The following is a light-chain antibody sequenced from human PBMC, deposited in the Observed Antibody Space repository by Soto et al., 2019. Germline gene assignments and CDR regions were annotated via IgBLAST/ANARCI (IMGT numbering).Light chain of an antibody. CDR3: SSYAGSNMGV. V-gene: IGLV2-8*01. CDR2: EVS. J-gene: IGLJ1*01. CDR1: SSDVGGYKF. Sequence: QSVLTQPPSASGTPGQRVTISCSGTSSDVGGYKFVSWYQQHPGKAPKLIIYEVSQRPSGVPDRFSASKSGDTASLTVSGLRAEDEADYYCSSYAGSNMGVFGSGTKLTVL.